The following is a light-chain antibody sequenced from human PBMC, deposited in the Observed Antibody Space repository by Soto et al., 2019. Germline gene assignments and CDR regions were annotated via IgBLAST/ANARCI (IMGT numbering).Light chain of an antibody. CDR1: QGITNW. V-gene: IGKV1-12*01. Sequence: DIQMTQSQSYVSASVGDRVTITCRASQGITNWLAWYQQKPGKAPKLLIYAASGLPSGVPSRFSGSGSGTDFTLTISSLQPEDFATYCCQQANSFPLTCGGGTKVEIK. CDR2: AAS. J-gene: IGKJ4*01. CDR3: QQANSFPLT.